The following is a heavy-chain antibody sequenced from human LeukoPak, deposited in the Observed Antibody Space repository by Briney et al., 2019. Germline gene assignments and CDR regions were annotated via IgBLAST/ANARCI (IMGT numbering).Heavy chain of an antibody. CDR1: GGSFSGYY. Sequence: SETLSLTCAVYGGSFSGYYWSWIRQPPGKGLEWIGEINHSGSTNYNPSLKSRVTISVDTSKNQFSLKLSSVTAADTAVYYCARGGSTAAAGGRYFDYWGQGTLVTVSS. CDR2: INHSGST. CDR3: ARGGSTAAAGGRYFDY. D-gene: IGHD6-13*01. V-gene: IGHV4-34*01. J-gene: IGHJ4*02.